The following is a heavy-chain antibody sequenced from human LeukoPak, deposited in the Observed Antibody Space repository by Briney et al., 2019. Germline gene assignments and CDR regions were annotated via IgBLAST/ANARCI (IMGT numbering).Heavy chain of an antibody. V-gene: IGHV4-61*02. CDR1: GGSISSGSYY. J-gene: IGHJ4*02. CDR3: AHRNGDY. Sequence: PSQTLSLTCTVSGGSISSGSYYWSWIRQPAGKGLEWIGRIYTSGSTNYNPSLKSRVTISVDTSKNQFSLKLSSVTAADTAVYYCAHRNGDYWGQGTLVTVSS. D-gene: IGHD2-8*01. CDR2: IYTSGST.